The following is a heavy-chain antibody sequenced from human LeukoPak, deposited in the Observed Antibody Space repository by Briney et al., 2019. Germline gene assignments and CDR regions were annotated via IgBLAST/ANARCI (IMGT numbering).Heavy chain of an antibody. CDR1: GFMFSSNW. CDR2: IKEDGTET. J-gene: IGHJ2*01. CDR3: ARDVGIMVVTRWCFDL. V-gene: IGHV3-7*01. Sequence: GGSLRLSCAASGFMFSSNWMSWVRLAPGKGLEWVANIKEDGTETYYVDSVKGRFTISRDNAKNSLYLQMNSLRDEDTAVYYCARDVGIMVVTRWCFDLWGRGTVVTVSS. D-gene: IGHD2-21*02.